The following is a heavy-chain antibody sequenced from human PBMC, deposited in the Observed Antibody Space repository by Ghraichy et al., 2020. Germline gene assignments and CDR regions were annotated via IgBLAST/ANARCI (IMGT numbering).Heavy chain of an antibody. CDR2: ISSRSRTI. Sequence: GGSLRLSCAASGFTFSSFSMNWVRQAPGKGLEWVSYISSRSRTIYYADSVKGRLTIYRDNAKNSLYLQMNSLRDQDTAVYYWARGVEGLALTYYYYGMDVWGQGTTVTVSS. CDR1: GFTFSSFS. J-gene: IGHJ6*02. V-gene: IGHV3-48*02. CDR3: ARGVEGLALTYYYYGMDV. D-gene: IGHD4/OR15-4a*01.